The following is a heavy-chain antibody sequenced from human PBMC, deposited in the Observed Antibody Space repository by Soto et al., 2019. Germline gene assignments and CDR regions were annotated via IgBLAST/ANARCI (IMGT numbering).Heavy chain of an antibody. V-gene: IGHV4-4*02. CDR3: ARVSRDVDTALVPFDY. J-gene: IGHJ4*02. Sequence: QVQLQESGPGLVKPSGTLSLTCAVSGDSISNSNWWTWVRQPQGRGLEWIGEIFHSGSTNYSPSLKSRVTISVDKSKNQFSLNLSSVTAADTAVYYCARVSRDVDTALVPFDYWGQGTLVTVSS. CDR2: IFHSGST. CDR1: GDSISNSNW. D-gene: IGHD5-18*01.